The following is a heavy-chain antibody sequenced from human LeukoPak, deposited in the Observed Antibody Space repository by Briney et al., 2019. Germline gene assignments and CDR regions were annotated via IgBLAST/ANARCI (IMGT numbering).Heavy chain of an antibody. CDR2: IYYSGST. D-gene: IGHD6-19*01. CDR3: ASVRAVAGLDY. V-gene: IGHV4-61*01. CDR1: GASVNSGSSY. J-gene: IGHJ4*02. Sequence: PSETLSLTCTVSGASVNSGSSYWGWIRQPPGKRLEWIGYIYYSGSTNYNPSLKSRVTISVDTSKNQFSLKLSSVTAADTAVYYCASVRAVAGLDYWGQGTLVTVSS.